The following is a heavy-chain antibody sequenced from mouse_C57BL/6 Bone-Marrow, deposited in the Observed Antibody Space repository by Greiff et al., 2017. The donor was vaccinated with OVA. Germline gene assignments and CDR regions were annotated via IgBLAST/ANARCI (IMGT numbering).Heavy chain of an antibody. J-gene: IGHJ3*01. CDR2: ICNLAYSI. D-gene: IGHD2-3*01. CDR3: ARLLDGYFPFAY. Sequence: EVKLVESGGGLVQPGGSLKLSCAASGFTFSDYGMAWVRQAPRKGPEWVAFICNLAYSIYYADTVKGRFTLSRENAKNTLYLEMSSLRSEDTAMYYFARLLDGYFPFAYWGQGTLVTVSA. CDR1: GFTFSDYG. V-gene: IGHV5-15*01.